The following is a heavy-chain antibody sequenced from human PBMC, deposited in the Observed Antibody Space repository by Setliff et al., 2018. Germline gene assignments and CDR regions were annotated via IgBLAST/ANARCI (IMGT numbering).Heavy chain of an antibody. CDR1: GFTLNNYA. J-gene: IGHJ4*02. CDR3: ATDGVQNYNLDY. CDR2: IRYDGRSE. V-gene: IGHV3-30*02. Sequence: GSLRLSCAASGFTLNNYAMSWVRQAPGKGLEWVALIRYDGRSEYADSVKGRFSMSRDNSKNTLYLQMNSLRTEDTAVYYCATDGVQNYNLDYWGQGTLVTVSS. D-gene: IGHD1-1*01.